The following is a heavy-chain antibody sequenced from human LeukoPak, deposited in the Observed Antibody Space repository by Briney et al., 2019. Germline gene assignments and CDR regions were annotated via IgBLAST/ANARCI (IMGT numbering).Heavy chain of an antibody. CDR2: ISSSSSYI. CDR3: ARDRSRAGATGHDAFDI. V-gene: IGHV3-21*01. J-gene: IGHJ3*02. CDR1: GFTFSSYS. Sequence: GGSLRLSCAASGFTFSSYSMNWVRQAPGKGLEWVSSISSSSSYIYYADSVKGRFTISRDNAKNSLYLQMNSLRAEDTAVYYCARDRSRAGATGHDAFDIWGQGTMVTVSS. D-gene: IGHD1-26*01.